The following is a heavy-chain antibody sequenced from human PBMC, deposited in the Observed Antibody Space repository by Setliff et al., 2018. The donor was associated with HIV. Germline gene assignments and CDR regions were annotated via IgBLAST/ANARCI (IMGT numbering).Heavy chain of an antibody. Sequence: SGPTLVNPTQTLTLICTFSGFSLSTSRLCVSWIRQPPGKALEWLARIDWDDEKLYSTSLKTRLTISKDTSKNQVVLTMTNMDPVDTATYYCARTGGSSGDIDYWGQGILVTVSS. CDR1: GFSLSTSRLC. D-gene: IGHD6-19*01. J-gene: IGHJ4*02. V-gene: IGHV2-70*17. CDR3: ARTGGSSGDIDY. CDR2: IDWDDEK.